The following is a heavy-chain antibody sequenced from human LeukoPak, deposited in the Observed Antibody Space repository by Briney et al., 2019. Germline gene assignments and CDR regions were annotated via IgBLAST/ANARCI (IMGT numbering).Heavy chain of an antibody. CDR2: ISGSGGST. CDR1: GFTFSSYA. V-gene: IGHV3-23*01. CDR3: AKDHSPWDSSGYYYLGKVFDY. J-gene: IGHJ4*02. D-gene: IGHD3-22*01. Sequence: PGGSLRLSCAASGFTFSSYAMSWVRQAPGKGLEWVSAISGSGGSTYYADSVKGRFTISRDNSKNTLYLQMNSLRAEDTAVYYCAKDHSPWDSSGYYYLGKVFDYWGQGTLVTVSS.